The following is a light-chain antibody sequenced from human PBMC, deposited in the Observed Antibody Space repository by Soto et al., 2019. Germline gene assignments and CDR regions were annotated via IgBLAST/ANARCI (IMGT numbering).Light chain of an antibody. CDR1: SSDVGGYNW. CDR2: EVS. Sequence: QSALTQPASVSGSPGQSITISCTGTSSDVGGYNWVSWYQQLPDRAPKLLISEVSIRPSGVSGRFTGSKSGNTASLTISGFLAEDGGDYFCASYTSRATYVFGTGPKVTVL. J-gene: IGLJ1*01. V-gene: IGLV2-14*01. CDR3: ASYTSRATYV.